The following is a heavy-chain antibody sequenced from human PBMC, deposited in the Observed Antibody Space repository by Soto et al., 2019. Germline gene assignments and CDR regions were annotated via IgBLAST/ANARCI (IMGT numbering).Heavy chain of an antibody. D-gene: IGHD6-13*01. J-gene: IGHJ6*02. CDR1: GYTFTSYG. CDR3: ARVAGIAAADYYYYYGMDV. CDR2: MNPNSGNT. V-gene: IGHV1-8*01. Sequence: GASVKVSCKASGYTFTSYGINWVRQATGQGLEWMGWMNPNSGNTGYAQKFQGRVTMTRNTSISTAYMVLSSLRSEDTAVYYCARVAGIAAADYYYYYGMDVWGQGTTVTVSS.